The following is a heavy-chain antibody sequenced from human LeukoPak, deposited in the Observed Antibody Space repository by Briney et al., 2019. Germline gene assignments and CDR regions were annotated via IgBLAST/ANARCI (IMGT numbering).Heavy chain of an antibody. CDR1: GFTFSSYS. Sequence: PGESLRLSCAASGFTFSSYSMNWVRQAPGKGLEWVSYISSASNTIYYADSVKGRFTISRDNAKNSLYPQMNSLRAEDTAMYYCARDGWFGDYNWFDPWGQGTLVTVSS. CDR3: ARDGWFGDYNWFDP. V-gene: IGHV3-48*01. CDR2: ISSASNTI. J-gene: IGHJ5*02. D-gene: IGHD3-10*01.